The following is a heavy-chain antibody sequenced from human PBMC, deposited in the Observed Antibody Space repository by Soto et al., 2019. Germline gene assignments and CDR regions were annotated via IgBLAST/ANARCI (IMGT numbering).Heavy chain of an antibody. CDR3: ARRPRDRAPDF. Sequence: GASVKVYCKASGYTFNSYGITWVRQAPGQGLEWIGWISAYNGKTNYAQNLQGRVTMTTDTSTSTAHMELRSLIFDDTAVYFCARRPRDRAPDFWGQGTLVTVSS. CDR2: ISAYNGKT. D-gene: IGHD3-22*01. V-gene: IGHV1-18*01. CDR1: GYTFNSYG. J-gene: IGHJ4*02.